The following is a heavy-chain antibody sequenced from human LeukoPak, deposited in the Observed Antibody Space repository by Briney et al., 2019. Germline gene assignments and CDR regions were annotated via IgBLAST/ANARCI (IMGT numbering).Heavy chain of an antibody. CDR3: VVVVEPPDSDGFDV. CDR1: GFTFGNSW. V-gene: IGHV3-74*01. J-gene: IGHJ3*01. Sequence: PGGSLRLSCAASGFTFGNSWVGWVRQPPGKGRGWDSLITADGSTTTYADSVKGRFTISRDNARNTLSLQMNSLTTEDTAVYYCVVVVEPPDSDGFDVWGQGTMITVSS. D-gene: IGHD1-14*01. CDR2: ITADGSTT.